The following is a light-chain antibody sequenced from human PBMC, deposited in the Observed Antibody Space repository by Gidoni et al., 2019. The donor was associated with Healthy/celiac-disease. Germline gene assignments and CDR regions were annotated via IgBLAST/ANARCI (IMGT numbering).Light chain of an antibody. V-gene: IGLV1-51*02. CDR3: GTWDSSLSVV. CDR1: SSNIGNNY. Sequence: QSVLTQPPSVSAAPGQKVTISCSGSSSNIGNNYVSWYQQLQGTAHNLLIYENNKRPSGIPDRFSGSKSGTSATLGITGLQTGDEADYYCGTWDSSLSVVFGGGTKLTVL. J-gene: IGLJ2*01. CDR2: ENN.